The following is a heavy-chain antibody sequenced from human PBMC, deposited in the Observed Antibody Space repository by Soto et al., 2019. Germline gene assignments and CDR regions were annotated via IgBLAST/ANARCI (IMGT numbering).Heavy chain of an antibody. D-gene: IGHD5-12*01. V-gene: IGHV4-39*01. CDR3: ARRPDSSMATTYSYYFDY. J-gene: IGHJ4*02. CDR1: GGSISSSSYY. CDR2: IYYSGST. Sequence: PSETLSLTCTVSGGSISSSSYYWGWIRQPPGKGLEWIGSIYYSGSTYYNPSLKSRVTISVDTSKNQFSLKLSSVTAADTAVYYCARRPDSSMATTYSYYFDYWGQGTLVTVSS.